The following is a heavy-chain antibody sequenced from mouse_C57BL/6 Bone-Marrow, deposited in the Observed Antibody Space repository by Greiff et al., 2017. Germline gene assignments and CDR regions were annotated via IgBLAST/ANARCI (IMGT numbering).Heavy chain of an antibody. CDR1: GFSLTSYG. D-gene: IGHD2-4*01. J-gene: IGHJ4*01. V-gene: IGHV2-2*01. CDR2: IWSGGST. Sequence: QVQLQQSGPGLVQPSQSLSITCTVSGFSLTSYGVHWVRQSPGKGLEWLGVIWSGGSTDYNAAFISRLSISKDNSKSQVFFKMNSLQADDTAIYDCAKEGNDYYYYAMECWGTGTSVTVSS. CDR3: AKEGNDYYYYAMEC.